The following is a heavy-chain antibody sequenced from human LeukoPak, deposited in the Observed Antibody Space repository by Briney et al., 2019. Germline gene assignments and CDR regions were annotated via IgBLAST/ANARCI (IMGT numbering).Heavy chain of an antibody. CDR3: ARLDEDTAMVSIDY. CDR1: GGSFSGYN. V-gene: IGHV4-34*01. J-gene: IGHJ4*02. Sequence: PSETLSLTCVVYGGSFSGYNWSWIRQPPGRGLEWIGSISYSGSTYYNPSLKSRVTISVDTSKNQFSLKLSSVTAADTAVYYCARLDEDTAMVSIDYWGQGTLVTVSS. D-gene: IGHD5-18*01. CDR2: ISYSGST.